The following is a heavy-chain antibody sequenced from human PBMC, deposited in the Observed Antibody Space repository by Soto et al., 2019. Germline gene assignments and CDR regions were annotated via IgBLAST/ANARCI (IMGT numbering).Heavy chain of an antibody. V-gene: IGHV4-59*01. CDR2: IYYSGST. J-gene: IGHJ4*02. CDR1: GGSIISYY. Sequence: SETLSLTCTVSGGSIISYYCSCIRQPPLKGLEWIGYIYYSGSTNYNPSLKSRVTISVDTSKNQFSLKLSSVTAADTAVYYCARDDEGLNLGYWGQGTLVTVSS. CDR3: ARDDEGLNLGY.